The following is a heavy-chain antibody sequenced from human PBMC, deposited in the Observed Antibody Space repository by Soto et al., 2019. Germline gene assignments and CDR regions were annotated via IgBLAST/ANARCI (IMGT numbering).Heavy chain of an antibody. CDR2: IIPIFGTA. Sequence: QVQLVQSGAEVKKPGSSVKVSCKASGGTFSSYAISWVRQAPGQGLEWMGGIIPIFGTANYAQKFQGRVKITADKSTSTAYMELSSLRSEDTAVYYCARWLQFFAGRYYFDYWGQGTLVTVSS. D-gene: IGHD5-12*01. J-gene: IGHJ4*02. CDR1: GGTFSSYA. CDR3: ARWLQFFAGRYYFDY. V-gene: IGHV1-69*06.